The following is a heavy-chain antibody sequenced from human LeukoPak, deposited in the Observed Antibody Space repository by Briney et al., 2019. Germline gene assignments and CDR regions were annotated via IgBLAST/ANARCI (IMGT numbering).Heavy chain of an antibody. V-gene: IGHV3-30*18. CDR1: GFTFSSFA. CDR3: AKLSGREGAGPFDS. CDR2: ISKDGRDK. Sequence: GSSLRLSCVASGFTFSSFAMHWVRQAPGKGLEWVAVISKDGRDKHHADSVKGRFTISRDNSKNTLYLQMNSLRVEDTAVYFCAKLSGREGAGPFDSWGQGTLVTVSS. J-gene: IGHJ4*02. D-gene: IGHD6-19*01.